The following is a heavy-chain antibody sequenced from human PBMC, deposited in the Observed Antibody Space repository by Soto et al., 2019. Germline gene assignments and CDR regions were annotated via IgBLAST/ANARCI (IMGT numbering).Heavy chain of an antibody. V-gene: IGHV3-11*01. D-gene: IGHD3-22*01. CDR3: ARDHYDSSGYPRRHYYYGMDV. J-gene: IGHJ6*02. CDR2: ISSSGSTI. CDR1: GFTFSDYY. Sequence: PGGSLRLSCAASGFTFSDYYMSWIRQAPGKGLEWVSYISSSGSTIYYADSVKGRFTISRDNAKNSLYLQMNSLRAEDTAVYYCARDHYDSSGYPRRHYYYGMDVWGQGTTVTVSS.